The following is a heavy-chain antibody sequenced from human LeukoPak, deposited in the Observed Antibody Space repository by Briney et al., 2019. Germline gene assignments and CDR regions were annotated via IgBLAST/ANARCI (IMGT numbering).Heavy chain of an antibody. CDR2: INSDGSST. V-gene: IGHV3-74*01. CDR1: GFTLSSNW. Sequence: GGSLRLSCAASGFTLSSNWMHWVRQAPGKGLVWVSRINSDGSSTSYADSVKGRFTISRDNAKNSLFLQMNSLRAEDTAIYYCAREDPGRIAADCWGQGTLVTVSS. J-gene: IGHJ4*02. D-gene: IGHD2-15*01. CDR3: AREDPGRIAADC.